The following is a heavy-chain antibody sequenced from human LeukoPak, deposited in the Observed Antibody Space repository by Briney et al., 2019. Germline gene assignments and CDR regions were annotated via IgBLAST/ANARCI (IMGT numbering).Heavy chain of an antibody. V-gene: IGHV1-69*13. D-gene: IGHD3-10*01. CDR3: ARSSGRFLGGSGSYHFDY. CDR2: IIPIFGTA. CDR1: GGTFSSYA. Sequence: SVKVSCKASGGTFSSYAISWVRQAPGQGLEWMGGIIPIFGTANYAQKFQGRVTITADESTSTAYMELSSLRAEDTAVYYCARSSGRFLGGSGSYHFDYWGQGTLVTVSS. J-gene: IGHJ4*02.